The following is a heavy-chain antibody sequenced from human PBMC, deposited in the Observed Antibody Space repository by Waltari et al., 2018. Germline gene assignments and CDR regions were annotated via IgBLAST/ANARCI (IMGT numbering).Heavy chain of an antibody. J-gene: IGHJ4*02. CDR1: GFTFSTYS. V-gene: IGHV3-48*04. Sequence: EVQLVESGGGLVQPGGSLRLSCAASGFTFSTYSMNWVRQAPGKGLEWVSYIISVSSTIYYADSVKGRFSISRDNAKNSLYLQMNSLRAEDTAVYYCAREDRSGSFPLDYWGQGTLVTVSS. D-gene: IGHD1-26*01. CDR2: IISVSSTI. CDR3: AREDRSGSFPLDY.